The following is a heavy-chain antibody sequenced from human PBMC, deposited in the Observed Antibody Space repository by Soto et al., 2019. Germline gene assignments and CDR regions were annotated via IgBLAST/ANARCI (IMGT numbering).Heavy chain of an antibody. D-gene: IGHD3-10*01. CDR3: VRGGHGSGSYLVSS. V-gene: IGHV3-7*03. CDR1: GFTFTTYW. J-gene: IGHJ5*02. Sequence: GGSLRLSCVASGFTFTTYWMSWVRQAPGKGLEWVANIRQDGGAQYYVDSVKGRFTISRDNAKNSVYLQMDSLRVEDTAVYYCVRGGHGSGSYLVSSSAQGILVTVSS. CDR2: IRQDGGAQ.